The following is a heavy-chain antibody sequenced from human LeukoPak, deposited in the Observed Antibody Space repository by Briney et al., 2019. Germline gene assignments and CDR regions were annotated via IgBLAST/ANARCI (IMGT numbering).Heavy chain of an antibody. J-gene: IGHJ6*04. CDR2: IIPMFDTA. V-gene: IGHV1-69*06. Sequence: SVKVSFKTSGDTFRSYAFSWVRQAPGQGLEWLGAIIPMFDTANYAQKFQGRVAISADKSTNTVHMELNSLTYEDMAVYYCARANGISVAGRDSYVWGKGTTVTVSS. CDR1: GDTFRSYA. D-gene: IGHD6-19*01. CDR3: ARANGISVAGRDSYV.